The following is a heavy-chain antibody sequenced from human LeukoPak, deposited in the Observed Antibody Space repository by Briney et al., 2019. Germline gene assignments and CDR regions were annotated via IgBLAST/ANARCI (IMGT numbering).Heavy chain of an antibody. D-gene: IGHD6-13*01. V-gene: IGHV1-18*04. CDR1: GYTFSDFY. CDR3: ARRRIAAAYFDY. J-gene: IGHJ4*02. Sequence: ASVKVSCKASGYTFSDFYIHWVRQAPGQGLEWMGWISAYNGNTNYAQKLQGRVTMTTDTSTSTAYMELRSLRSDDTAVYHCARRRIAAAYFDYWGQGTLVTVSS. CDR2: ISAYNGNT.